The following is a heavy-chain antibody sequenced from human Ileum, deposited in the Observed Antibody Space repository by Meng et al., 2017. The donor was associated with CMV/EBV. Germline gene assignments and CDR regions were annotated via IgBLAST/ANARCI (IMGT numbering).Heavy chain of an antibody. D-gene: IGHD2-15*01. CDR1: SDSISRNY. V-gene: IGHV4-4*07. CDR2: IHIGGTT. Sequence: QGHLQEAGPGLVKPSETLALTCTVSSDSISRNYWNWIRQPAGKGLESIGRIHIGGTTDYNPSLKSRVTMSVDTSKNQLSLKLTSVTAADTAVYYCARGYCSGATCYPYYFDYWGQGTLVTVSS. J-gene: IGHJ4*02. CDR3: ARGYCSGATCYPYYFDY.